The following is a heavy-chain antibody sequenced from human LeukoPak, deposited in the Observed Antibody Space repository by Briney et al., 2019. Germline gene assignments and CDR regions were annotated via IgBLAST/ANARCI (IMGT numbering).Heavy chain of an antibody. D-gene: IGHD6-19*01. V-gene: IGHV4-59*08. CDR1: GASISSSS. Sequence: PSETLSLTCTVSGASISSSSRTWIRQPPGKGLECIGFIYYSGTAHYNPSLKSRVTISLDTSKNQFSLRLSSVTAADTAVYYCARHLSSGWSDYWGQGTVSTVSS. CDR2: IYYSGTA. CDR3: ARHLSSGWSDY. J-gene: IGHJ4*02.